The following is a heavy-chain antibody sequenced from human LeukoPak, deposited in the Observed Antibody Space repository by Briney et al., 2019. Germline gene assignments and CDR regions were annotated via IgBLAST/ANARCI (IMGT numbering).Heavy chain of an antibody. Sequence: SETLCLTCTVSGGSITSHYWSWIRQAPGKGLEWIGFIYYSGRTKYNPSLQSRATISLDTSEKKFSLKVTSVTAADTAVYYCTRLLDNDSSGDPDTFDMWGQGTVVTVSS. V-gene: IGHV4-59*08. J-gene: IGHJ3*02. CDR3: TRLLDNDSSGDPDTFDM. D-gene: IGHD3-22*01. CDR2: IYYSGRT. CDR1: GGSITSHY.